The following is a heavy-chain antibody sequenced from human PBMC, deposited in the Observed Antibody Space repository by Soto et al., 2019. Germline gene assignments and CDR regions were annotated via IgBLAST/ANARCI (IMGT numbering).Heavy chain of an antibody. J-gene: IGHJ1*01. D-gene: IGHD2-8*02. Sequence: TSYWIGWVRQMPGKGLEWMGIIYPGDSNTRYSPSFQGQVTISADKSISTAYLQWSSLKASDTAMYYCARQGLPVDFQHWGQGTLVTVSS. CDR3: ARQGLPVDFQH. V-gene: IGHV5-51*01. CDR2: IYPGDSNT. CDR1: TSYW.